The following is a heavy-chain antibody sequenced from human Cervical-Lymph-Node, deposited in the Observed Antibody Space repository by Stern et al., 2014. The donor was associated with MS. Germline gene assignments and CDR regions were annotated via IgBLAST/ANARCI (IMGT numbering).Heavy chain of an antibody. Sequence: EVQLVESGGGLVKPGGSLRLSCAASGFTISSYAMSWVRQAPGKGLEGVSAISGSGGSPYYADSVNGRFTISRDNSKNTLYLQMNSLRAEDTAVYYCAKDYYYAPPCYWGQGTLVTVSS. D-gene: IGHD3-10*01. CDR3: AKDYYYAPPCY. CDR1: GFTISSYA. V-gene: IGHV3-23*04. CDR2: ISGSGGSP. J-gene: IGHJ4*02.